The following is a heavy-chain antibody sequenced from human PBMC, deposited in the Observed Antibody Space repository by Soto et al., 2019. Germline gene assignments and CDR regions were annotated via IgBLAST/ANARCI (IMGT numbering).Heavy chain of an antibody. CDR2: INHSGST. CDR1: GGSFSGYY. D-gene: IGHD2-21*02. CDR3: ARGANIVVVTAQNDWYFDL. V-gene: IGHV4-34*01. Sequence: QVQLQQWGAGLLKPSETLSLTCAVYGGSFSGYYWSWIRQPPGKGLEWIGEINHSGSTNYNPSLKSRVTISVDTSKNQFSLKLSSVTAADTAVYYCARGANIVVVTAQNDWYFDLWGRGTLVTVSS. J-gene: IGHJ2*01.